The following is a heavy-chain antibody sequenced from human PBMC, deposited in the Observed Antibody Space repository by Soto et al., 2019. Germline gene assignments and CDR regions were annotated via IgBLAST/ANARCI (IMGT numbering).Heavy chain of an antibody. V-gene: IGHV4-31*03. J-gene: IGHJ4*02. CDR3: ARTSTVTTTPYFDY. Sequence: SETLSLTCTVSGGSISSGGYYWGWIRQPPGKGLEWIGYIYYSGSTYYNPSLKSRVTISVDTSKNQFSLKLSSVTAADTAVYYCARTSTVTTTPYFDYWGQGPLVTVSS. D-gene: IGHD4-17*01. CDR2: IYYSGST. CDR1: GGSISSGGYY.